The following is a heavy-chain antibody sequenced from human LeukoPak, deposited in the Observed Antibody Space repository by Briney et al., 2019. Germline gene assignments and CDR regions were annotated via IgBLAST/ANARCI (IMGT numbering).Heavy chain of an antibody. CDR1: GFTFSSYS. V-gene: IGHV3-21*01. Sequence: PGGSLRLSCAASGFTFSSYSMNWVRQAPGKGLEWVSSISSSRSYIYYADSVKGRFTISRDNAKNSLYLQMNSLRAEDTAVYYCARLIGPIAVAGYLDYWGQGTLVTVSS. CDR2: ISSSRSYI. CDR3: ARLIGPIAVAGYLDY. J-gene: IGHJ4*02. D-gene: IGHD6-19*01.